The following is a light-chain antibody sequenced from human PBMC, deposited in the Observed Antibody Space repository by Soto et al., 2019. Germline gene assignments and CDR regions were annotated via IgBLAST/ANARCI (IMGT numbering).Light chain of an antibody. CDR2: SAS. CDR1: QDINVY. V-gene: IGKV1-39*01. J-gene: IGKJ2*03. CDR3: QHGYDAPYS. Sequence: DIQMTQSPSSVSASIGDTVTITCRAIQDINVYLNWYQQKPGEVPKLLIYSASTLHSGVPSRFTGSGSETDFTLTITSLQPEDFATYYCQHGYDAPYSFGQGTKVDIK.